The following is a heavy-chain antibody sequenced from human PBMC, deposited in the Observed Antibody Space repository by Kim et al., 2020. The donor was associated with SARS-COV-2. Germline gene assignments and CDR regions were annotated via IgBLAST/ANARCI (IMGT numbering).Heavy chain of an antibody. CDR1: GGSFSGYY. J-gene: IGHJ3*02. Sequence: SETLSLTCAVYGGSFSGYYWSWIRQPPGKGLEWIGEINHSGSTNYYPSLKSRVTISVDTSKNQFSLKLSSVTAADTAVYYCARDRDIVVVPAATESPDAFDIWGQGTMVTVSS. CDR2: INHSGST. CDR3: ARDRDIVVVPAATESPDAFDI. V-gene: IGHV4-34*01. D-gene: IGHD2-2*01.